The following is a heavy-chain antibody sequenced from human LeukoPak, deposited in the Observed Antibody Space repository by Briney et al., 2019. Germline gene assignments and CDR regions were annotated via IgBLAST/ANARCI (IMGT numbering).Heavy chain of an antibody. CDR1: GVSFSDYY. D-gene: IGHD6-6*01. V-gene: IGHV4-34*01. CDR2: INHSGST. Sequence: PSETLSLTCAVYGVSFSDYYWSWIRQPPGKGLEWIGEINHSGSTNYNPSLKSRVTISVDTSKNQFSLKLSSVTAADTAVYYCASCSSSSGCDYWGQGTLVTVSS. CDR3: ASCSSSSGCDY. J-gene: IGHJ4*02.